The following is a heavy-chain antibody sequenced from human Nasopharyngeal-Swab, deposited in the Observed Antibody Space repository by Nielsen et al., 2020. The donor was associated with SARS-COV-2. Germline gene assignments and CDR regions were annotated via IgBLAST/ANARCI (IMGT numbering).Heavy chain of an antibody. V-gene: IGHV3-21*04. Sequence: GESLKISCAASGFTFSSYSMNWVRQAPGKGLEWVSSISSSSSYIYYADSVKGRFTISRDNAKNSLYLQMNSLRAEDTALYYCAKDIRRVRWLQLFDYWGQGTLVTVSS. J-gene: IGHJ4*02. D-gene: IGHD5-24*01. CDR1: GFTFSSYS. CDR2: ISSSSSYI. CDR3: AKDIRRVRWLQLFDY.